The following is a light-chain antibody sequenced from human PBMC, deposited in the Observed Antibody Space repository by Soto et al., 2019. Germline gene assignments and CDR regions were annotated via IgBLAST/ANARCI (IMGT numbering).Light chain of an antibody. CDR3: QQHINWPLT. CDR2: EVS. V-gene: IGKV3-11*01. CDR1: QTVSSS. Sequence: EIVLTQSPATLSLSPRERATLSCRASQTVSSSLAWYQQKPGQAPRLLIYEVSNRATGIPARFSGSGSGADFTLTISSLDPGDFALYYCQQHINWPLTFGGGTKV. J-gene: IGKJ4*01.